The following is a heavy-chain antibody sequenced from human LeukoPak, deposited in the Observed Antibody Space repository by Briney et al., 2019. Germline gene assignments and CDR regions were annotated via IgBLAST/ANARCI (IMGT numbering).Heavy chain of an antibody. CDR1: GDSLSSNNAA. Sequence: SQTLSLTCAISGDSLSSNNAAWNWMRQSPSRGLQWLGRTYFRSKWYTDYAVSLKSRITINPDASKNQFSLQLNSVTPEDTAVYYCARDRHFPYYFDYWGQGTLVTVSS. CDR2: TYFRSKWYT. CDR3: ARDRHFPYYFDY. J-gene: IGHJ4*02. V-gene: IGHV6-1*01. D-gene: IGHD2/OR15-2a*01.